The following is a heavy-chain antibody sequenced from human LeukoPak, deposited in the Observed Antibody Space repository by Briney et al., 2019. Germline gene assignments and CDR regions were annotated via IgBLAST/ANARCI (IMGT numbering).Heavy chain of an antibody. J-gene: IGHJ4*02. Sequence: SVKVSCKASGGTFSSYAISWVRQAPGQGREWMGGIIPIFGTANYAQKFQGRVTITTDESTSTAYMELSSLRSEDTAVYYCARGRELGYCSSTSCPFDYWGQGTLVTVSS. V-gene: IGHV1-69*05. CDR1: GGTFSSYA. CDR3: ARGRELGYCSSTSCPFDY. D-gene: IGHD2-2*01. CDR2: IIPIFGTA.